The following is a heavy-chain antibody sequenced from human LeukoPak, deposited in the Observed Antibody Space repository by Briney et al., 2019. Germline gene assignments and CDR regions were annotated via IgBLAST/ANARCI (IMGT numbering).Heavy chain of an antibody. V-gene: IGHV3-30-3*01. CDR2: ISYDGSNK. J-gene: IGHJ4*02. CDR1: GFTFSSYA. CDR3: AKGTNWLAYCGGDCYLDY. Sequence: GGSLRLSCAASGFTFSSYAMHWVRQAPGKGLEWVAVISYDGSNKYYADSVKGRFTISRDNSKNTLYLQMNSLRAEDTAVYYCAKGTNWLAYCGGDCYLDYWGQGTLVTVSS. D-gene: IGHD2-21*02.